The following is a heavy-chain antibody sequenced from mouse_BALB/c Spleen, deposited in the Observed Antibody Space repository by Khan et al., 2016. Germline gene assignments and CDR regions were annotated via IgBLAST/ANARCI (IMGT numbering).Heavy chain of an antibody. J-gene: IGHJ2*01. CDR3: ARGANWDVDY. Sequence: QIQLVQSGPELKKPGETVKISCKASGYTFTDYSMHWVKQAPGKGLKWMGWINTETGEPTYADDFTGRFAFSLETSASTAYLQINNLKNEDTATYFCARGANWDVDYWGQGTTLTVSS. D-gene: IGHD4-1*01. CDR1: GYTFTDYS. CDR2: INTETGEP. V-gene: IGHV9-2-1*01.